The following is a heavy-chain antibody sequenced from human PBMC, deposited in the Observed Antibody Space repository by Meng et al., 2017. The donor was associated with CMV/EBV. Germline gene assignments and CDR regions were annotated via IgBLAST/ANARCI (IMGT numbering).Heavy chain of an antibody. Sequence: SVKVSCKASGGTFSSYTISWVRQAPGQGLEWMGRIIPILGIANYAQKFQGRVTITADKSTSTAYMELSSLRSEDTAVYYCATEGGSGYGGLDIWGQGKMVTVSS. CDR3: ATEGGSGYGGLDI. D-gene: IGHD6-25*01. J-gene: IGHJ3*02. CDR1: GGTFSSYT. CDR2: IIPILGIA. V-gene: IGHV1-69*02.